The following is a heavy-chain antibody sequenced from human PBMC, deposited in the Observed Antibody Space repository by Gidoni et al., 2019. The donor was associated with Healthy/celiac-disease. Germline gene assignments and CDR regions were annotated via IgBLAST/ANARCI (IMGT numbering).Heavy chain of an antibody. D-gene: IGHD4-17*01. J-gene: IGHJ6*03. CDR1: GGSISSSSYY. CDR2: IYYSVST. CDR3: ARGLGLYYMDV. Sequence: QLPLQESGPGLVKPSEPLSLTCTVSGGSISSSSYYWVWIRKPPVKGLEGIGSIYYSVSTYYNPSIKSRVTISVDTSKNQFSLKLSSVTAADTAVYYCARGLGLYYMDVWGKGTTVTVSS. V-gene: IGHV4-39*01.